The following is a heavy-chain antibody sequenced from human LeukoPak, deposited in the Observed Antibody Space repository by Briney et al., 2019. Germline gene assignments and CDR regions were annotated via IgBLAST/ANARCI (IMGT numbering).Heavy chain of an antibody. Sequence: PGGSLRLSCAASGFNFNNYWMSWLRQAPGKGLEWVSYISSSSSTIYYADSVKGRFTISRDNAKNSLYLQMNSLRAEDTAVYYCARDKPSRYDFWSGYYTFDYWGQGTLVTVSS. D-gene: IGHD3-3*01. V-gene: IGHV3-48*01. J-gene: IGHJ4*02. CDR2: ISSSSSTI. CDR1: GFNFNNYW. CDR3: ARDKPSRYDFWSGYYTFDY.